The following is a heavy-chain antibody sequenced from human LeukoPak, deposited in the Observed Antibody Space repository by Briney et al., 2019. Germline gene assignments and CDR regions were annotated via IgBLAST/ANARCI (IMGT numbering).Heavy chain of an antibody. V-gene: IGHV1-69*05. CDR3: ARDYYDSSGYYNDY. J-gene: IGHJ4*02. CDR1: GGTFSSYA. Sequence: SVKVSCKASGGTFSSYAVSWVRQAPGQGLEWMGRIIPIFGTANYAQKFQGRVTITTDESTSTAYMELSSLRSEDTAVYYCARDYYDSSGYYNDYWGQGTLVTVSS. CDR2: IIPIFGTA. D-gene: IGHD3-22*01.